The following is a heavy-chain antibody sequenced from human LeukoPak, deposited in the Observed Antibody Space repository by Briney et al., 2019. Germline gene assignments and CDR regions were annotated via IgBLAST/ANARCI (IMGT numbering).Heavy chain of an antibody. CDR3: ARGGTAPAGNYYYMDV. D-gene: IGHD1/OR15-1a*01. CDR1: GYTFTTYG. V-gene: IGHV1-18*01. J-gene: IGHJ6*03. Sequence: ASVKVSCKASGYTFTTYGITWVRQAPGQGLEWMGWSSAYNDNTNYAQKIQGRVTMTTDTSTSTAYMELTSLRSDDTAVYYCARGGTAPAGNYYYMDVWGKGTTVTVSS. CDR2: SSAYNDNT.